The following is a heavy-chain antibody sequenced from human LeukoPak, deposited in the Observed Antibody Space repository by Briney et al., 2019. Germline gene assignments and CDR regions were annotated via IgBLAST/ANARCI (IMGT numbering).Heavy chain of an antibody. D-gene: IGHD5-18*01. V-gene: IGHV3-7*01. CDR2: IKQDGSEK. J-gene: IGHJ6*03. CDR1: GFTFSSYW. Sequence: GGSLRLSCAASGFTFSSYWMSWVRQAPGKGLEWVANIKQDGSEKYYVDSVKGRFTISRDNAKNSLYLQMNSLRAEDTAVYYCARAGRGYTYGFVPSELDYYYYYMDVWGKGTTVIVSS. CDR3: ARAGRGYTYGFVPSELDYYYYYMDV.